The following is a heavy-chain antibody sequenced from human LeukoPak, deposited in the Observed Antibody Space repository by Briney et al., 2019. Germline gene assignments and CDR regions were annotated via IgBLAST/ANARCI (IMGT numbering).Heavy chain of an antibody. J-gene: IGHJ4*02. CDR3: ATYIWARHSDS. D-gene: IGHD3-16*01. CDR2: INHSGST. CDR1: GGSFSGYY. Sequence: SETLSLTCAVYGGSFSGYYWSWIRQPPGNGLEWIGEINHSGSTNYNPSRKSRVTISVDTSKNQFSLNLSSVTAADTAVYYCATYIWARHSDSWGQGTLVTVSS. V-gene: IGHV4-34*01.